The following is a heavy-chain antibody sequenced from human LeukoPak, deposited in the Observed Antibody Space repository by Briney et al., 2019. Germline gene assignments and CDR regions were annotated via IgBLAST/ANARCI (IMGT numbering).Heavy chain of an antibody. Sequence: PGGSLRLSCAASGFTFSSYAMSWVRQAPGKGLEWVSAISGSGGSTYYADSVKGRFTISRDNSKNTLYLQMNSLRAEDTAVYYCAKDGIAARIAYEIDYWGQGTLVTVSS. CDR1: GFTFSSYA. CDR3: AKDGIAARIAYEIDY. CDR2: ISGSGGST. D-gene: IGHD6-13*01. V-gene: IGHV3-23*01. J-gene: IGHJ4*02.